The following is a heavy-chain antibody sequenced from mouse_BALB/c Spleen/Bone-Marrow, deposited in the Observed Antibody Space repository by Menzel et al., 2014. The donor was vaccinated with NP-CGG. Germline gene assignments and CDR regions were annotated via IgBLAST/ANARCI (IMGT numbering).Heavy chain of an antibody. CDR3: ARDENYDIYWYFDV. CDR2: IRNKANGYTA. CDR1: GFTFTDYY. Sequence: EVQGVESGGGLVQPGGSLGLSCATSGFTFTDYYMSWVRQTPGKALEWLGFIRNKANGYTADYSVSVKGRFTISRDNSQNILYLQMNTLRAEDSATYYCARDENYDIYWYFDVWGAGTTVTVSS. D-gene: IGHD1-1*01. J-gene: IGHJ1*01. V-gene: IGHV7-3*02.